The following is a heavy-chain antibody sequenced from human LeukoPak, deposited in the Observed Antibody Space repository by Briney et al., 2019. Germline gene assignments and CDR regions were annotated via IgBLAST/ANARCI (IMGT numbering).Heavy chain of an antibody. CDR3: AKDSTRDYGYYGMPES. D-gene: IGHD4-17*01. V-gene: IGHV3-21*01. CDR2: ISSSSSYI. CDR1: GFTFSSYS. Sequence: GGSLRLSCAASGFTFSSYSMNWVRQAPGKGLEWVSSISSSSSYIYYADSVKGRFTISRDNSKNMLFLQMNSLRIEDTGVYYCAKDSTRDYGYYGMPESWGQGTLVTVS. J-gene: IGHJ4*02.